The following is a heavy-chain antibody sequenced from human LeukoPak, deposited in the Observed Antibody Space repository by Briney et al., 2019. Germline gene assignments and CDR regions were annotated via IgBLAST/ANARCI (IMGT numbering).Heavy chain of an antibody. J-gene: IGHJ4*02. CDR1: GFTFSTYS. CDR2: IISSTSTI. D-gene: IGHD3-22*01. V-gene: IGHV3-48*01. CDR3: AKVKSGSGYYSYFDY. Sequence: PGGSLRLSCAASGFTFSTYSMNWVRQAPGKGLEWISYIISSTSTISYADSVKGRFTISRDNAKNSLYLQMNSLRPEDTAVYYCAKVKSGSGYYSYFDYWGRGTLVTVSS.